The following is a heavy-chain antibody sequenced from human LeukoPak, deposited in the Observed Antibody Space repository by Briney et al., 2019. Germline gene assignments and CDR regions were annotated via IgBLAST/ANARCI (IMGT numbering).Heavy chain of an antibody. CDR2: IKQDGSEK. Sequence: GGSLRLSCAASGFTFSSYWMSWVRQAPGKGLEWVANIKQDGSEKYYVDSVKGRFTISRDNAKNSLYLQMNSLRAEDTAVYYCAREGRYYYGSGSYYQLDYWGQGTLVTVSS. CDR3: AREGRYYYGSGSYYQLDY. CDR1: GFTFSSYW. D-gene: IGHD3-10*01. J-gene: IGHJ4*02. V-gene: IGHV3-7*01.